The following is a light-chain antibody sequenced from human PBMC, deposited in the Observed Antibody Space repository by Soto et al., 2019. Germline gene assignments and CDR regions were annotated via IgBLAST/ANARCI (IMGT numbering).Light chain of an antibody. J-gene: IGLJ3*02. CDR1: SSDVGGYYL. V-gene: IGLV2-8*01. CDR3: SSKVGGHNWV. Sequence: QSALTQPPSASGSPGQSVTISCTGTSSDVGGYYLVSWYQHHPGKAPKLMIYEVDKRPSGVPDRFSGSKSGNTASLTVSGLQAEDEADYSCSSKVGGHNWVFGGGTKVTVL. CDR2: EVD.